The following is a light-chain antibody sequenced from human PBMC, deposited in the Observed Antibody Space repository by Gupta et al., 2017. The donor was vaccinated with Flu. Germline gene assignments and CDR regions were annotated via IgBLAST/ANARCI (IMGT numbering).Light chain of an antibody. CDR3: QQYYSTPLT. CDR2: WAS. J-gene: IGKJ1*01. CDR1: QSVLYSSNNKNY. V-gene: IGKV4-1*01. Sequence: IVMTQSQHSLAVSLGERATINCKSSQSVLYSSNNKNYLAWYRQKPGQPPELLIYWASTRDSGVPDRVTGSGSGTDFTLTISSLQAEDVAAYYCQQYYSTPLTFCQGTKVEIK.